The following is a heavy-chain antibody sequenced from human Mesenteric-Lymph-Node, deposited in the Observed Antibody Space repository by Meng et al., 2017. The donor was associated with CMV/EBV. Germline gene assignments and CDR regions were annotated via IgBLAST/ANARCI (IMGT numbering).Heavy chain of an antibody. D-gene: IGHD2-2*02. CDR1: GFTFSDYY. V-gene: IGHV3-11*04. CDR3: ARGGSLPVPAVIMY. J-gene: IGHJ4*02. CDR2: ICSSGSTI. Sequence: GGSLRLSCAASGFTFSDYYMTWIRQAPGKGLEWVSYICSSGSTIYYADSVKGRFTISRDNAKNSLYLQMNSLRAEDTAVYYCARGGSLPVPAVIMYWGQGTLVTVSS.